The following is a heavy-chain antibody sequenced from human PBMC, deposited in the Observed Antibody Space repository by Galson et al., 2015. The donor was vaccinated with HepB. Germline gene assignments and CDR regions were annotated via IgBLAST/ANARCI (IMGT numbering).Heavy chain of an antibody. D-gene: IGHD3-3*01. Sequence: SLRLSCAASVFAFSSYNMHWVRQAPGKGLEWVSYISSSGSPIYYADSVKGRFTISRDNAKKSLYLQMNSLRDEDTAVYYCARSPPKLRFLEAEWFDPWGQGTLVTVSS. CDR3: ARSPPKLRFLEAEWFDP. J-gene: IGHJ5*02. CDR1: VFAFSSYN. V-gene: IGHV3-48*02. CDR2: ISSSGSPI.